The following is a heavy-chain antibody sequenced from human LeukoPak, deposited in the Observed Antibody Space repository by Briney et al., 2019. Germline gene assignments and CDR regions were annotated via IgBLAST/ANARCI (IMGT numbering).Heavy chain of an antibody. CDR1: GGTFSSYA. CDR2: IIPIFGTA. V-gene: IGHV1-69*05. Sequence: GASVKVSCKASGGTFSSYAISWVRQAPGQGLEWMRGIIPIFGTANYAQKFQGRVTITTDESTSTAYMELSSLRSEDTAVYYCARGGSYLPNYYYYMDVWGKGTTVTVSS. D-gene: IGHD1-26*01. CDR3: ARGGSYLPNYYYYMDV. J-gene: IGHJ6*03.